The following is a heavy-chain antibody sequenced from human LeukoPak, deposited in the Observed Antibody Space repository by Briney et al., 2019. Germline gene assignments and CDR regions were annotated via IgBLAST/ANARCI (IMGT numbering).Heavy chain of an antibody. V-gene: IGHV3-48*03. D-gene: IGHD1-26*01. Sequence: QPGGSLRLSCAAPGFTFSSYEMNWVRQAPGKGLEWVSYISSSGSTIYYADSVKGRFTISRDNAKNSLYLQMNSLRAEDTAVYYCARQELLGVFDYWGQGTLVTVSS. J-gene: IGHJ4*02. CDR3: ARQELLGVFDY. CDR2: ISSSGSTI. CDR1: GFTFSSYE.